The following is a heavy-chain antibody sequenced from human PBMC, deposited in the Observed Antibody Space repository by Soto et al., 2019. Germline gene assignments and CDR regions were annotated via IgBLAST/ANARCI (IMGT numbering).Heavy chain of an antibody. V-gene: IGHV1-3*01. CDR1: GYTFTSYA. Sequence: ASVKVSCKASGYTFTSYAMHWVRQAPGQRLEWMGWINAGNGNTKYSQKFQGRVTITRDTSASTAYVELSSLRSEDTAVYYCARDHCSSTSCFYDNYYYYYGMDVWGQGTTVTVSS. J-gene: IGHJ6*02. CDR3: ARDHCSSTSCFYDNYYYYYGMDV. CDR2: INAGNGNT. D-gene: IGHD2-2*01.